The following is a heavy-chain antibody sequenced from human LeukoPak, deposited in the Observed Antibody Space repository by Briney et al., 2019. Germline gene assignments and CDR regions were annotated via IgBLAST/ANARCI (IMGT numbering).Heavy chain of an antibody. CDR2: INDYTGNT. CDR1: GVSFTDYF. Sequence: SETLSLTCGVFGVSFTDYFWTWIRQSPGKGLEWIGEINDYTGNTNYNPSLNSRVSISLEKSKNQFSLELRSVTAADTAVYYCARGRIAKIVVVHSFHYGMDVWGQGTTVTVSS. J-gene: IGHJ6*02. V-gene: IGHV4-34*01. CDR3: ARGRIAKIVVVHSFHYGMDV. D-gene: IGHD3-22*01.